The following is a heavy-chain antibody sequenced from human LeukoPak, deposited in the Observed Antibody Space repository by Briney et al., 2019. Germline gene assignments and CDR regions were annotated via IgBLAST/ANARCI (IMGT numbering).Heavy chain of an antibody. CDR1: GFTFSSYA. D-gene: IGHD6-13*01. V-gene: IGHV3-23*01. CDR3: ARDSAAAGTNGMDV. J-gene: IGHJ6*02. CDR2: ISGSGGST. Sequence: GGSLRLSCAASGFTFSSYAMSWVRQAPGKGLEWVSAISGSGGSTYYADSVKGRFTISRDNSKNTQYLQMNSLRAEDTAVYYCARDSAAAGTNGMDVWGQGTTVTVSS.